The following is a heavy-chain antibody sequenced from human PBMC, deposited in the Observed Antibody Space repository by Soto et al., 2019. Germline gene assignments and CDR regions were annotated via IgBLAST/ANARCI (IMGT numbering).Heavy chain of an antibody. D-gene: IGHD1-1*01. CDR2: IQETGST. J-gene: IGHJ2*01. V-gene: IGHV4-59*12. CDR1: GGSMSRYY. Sequence: QVQLQESGPGLVKPSETLSLTCSFSGGSMSRYYWSWLRQPPGKGLEWIGNIQETGSTNYTASLKHRFTISLDTSKSAVSLHLTSVSAADTAVYYCARDVRPTGLAYFDLWGRGTLVTVSS. CDR3: ARDVRPTGLAYFDL.